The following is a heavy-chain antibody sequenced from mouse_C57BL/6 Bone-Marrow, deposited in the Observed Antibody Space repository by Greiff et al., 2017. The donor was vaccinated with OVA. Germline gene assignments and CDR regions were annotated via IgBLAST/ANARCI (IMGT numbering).Heavy chain of an antibody. Sequence: VQGVESGAELVRPGASVTLSCKASGYTFTDYEMHWVKQTPVHGLEWIGAIDPETGGTAYNQKFKGKAILTADKSSSTAYMELRSLTSEDSAVDYCTRMVTTTGAWFADWGQGTLVTVSA. CDR2: IDPETGGT. CDR1: GYTFTDYE. V-gene: IGHV1-15*01. CDR3: TRMVTTTGAWFAD. J-gene: IGHJ3*01. D-gene: IGHD2-2*01.